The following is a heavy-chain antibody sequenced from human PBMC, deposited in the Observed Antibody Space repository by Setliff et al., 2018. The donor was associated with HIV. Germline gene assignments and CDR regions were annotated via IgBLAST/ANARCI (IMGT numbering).Heavy chain of an antibody. J-gene: IGHJ3*02. CDR3: TTDEATKSDAFDI. D-gene: IGHD5-12*01. CDR2: ITGSSDTI. Sequence: GGSLRLSCAASGFTFSSYEMDWFRQAPGKGLEWVSYITGSSDTIYYADSVKGRFTISRDNAKNSLSLQMNSLKTEDTAVYYCTTDEATKSDAFDIWGQGTMVTVSS. CDR1: GFTFSSYE. V-gene: IGHV3-48*03.